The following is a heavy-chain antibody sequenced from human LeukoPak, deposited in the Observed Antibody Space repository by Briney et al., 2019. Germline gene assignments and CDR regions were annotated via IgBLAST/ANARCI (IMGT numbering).Heavy chain of an antibody. V-gene: IGHV1-2*02. CDR3: ARAVTTPVWFDP. D-gene: IGHD4-17*01. Sequence: GASVKVSCKASGYTFTGYYMHWVRQAPGQGLEWMGWINPNSGGTNYAQKFQGRVTMTRDTFISTAYMELSRLSSDDTAVYYCARAVTTPVWFDPWGQGTLVTVSS. CDR1: GYTFTGYY. CDR2: INPNSGGT. J-gene: IGHJ5*02.